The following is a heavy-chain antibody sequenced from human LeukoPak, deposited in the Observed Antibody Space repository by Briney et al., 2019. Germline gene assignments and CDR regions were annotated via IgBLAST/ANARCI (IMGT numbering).Heavy chain of an antibody. CDR2: INSVGSRT. D-gene: IGHD3-10*01. Sequence: PGGSLRLAWLPSGLTLSCYWMHWVRQPARRGLVWVSCINSVGSRTNYADSVKGRFSLSRDNAKNTLYLQTNSLRTEDTGVYFCARAYYYGSGRLGDIDYWGQGTLVTVST. CDR1: GLTLSCYW. V-gene: IGHV3-74*01. J-gene: IGHJ4*02. CDR3: ARAYYYGSGRLGDIDY.